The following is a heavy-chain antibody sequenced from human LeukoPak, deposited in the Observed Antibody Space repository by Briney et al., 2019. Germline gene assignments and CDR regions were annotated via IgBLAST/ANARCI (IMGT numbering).Heavy chain of an antibody. CDR3: ARLHSSVWPNFFDY. D-gene: IGHD6-19*01. J-gene: IGHJ4*02. CDR1: GHTFTTYW. Sequence: PGESLKISCKGSGHTFTTYWIGWVRQMPGKGLEWMGIIYPGGSDTRYSPSFQGQVTISADKSMSTAYLQWSSLKASDTAMYYCARLHSSVWPNFFDYWGQGTLVTVSS. V-gene: IGHV5-51*01. CDR2: IYPGGSDT.